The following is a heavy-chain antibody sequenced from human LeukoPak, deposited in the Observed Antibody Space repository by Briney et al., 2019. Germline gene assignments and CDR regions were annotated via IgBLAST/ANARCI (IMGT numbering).Heavy chain of an antibody. CDR2: ISWNSGNI. D-gene: IGHD5-24*01. Sequence: PGGSLRLSCVASGFIFDNYGMHWVRRAPGKGLEWVSRISWNSGNIGYADSVKGRFTISRDNAKNSLYLQMNSLRGEDTALYYCAKDVDFDGYFDYWGQGTLVTVSS. CDR3: AKDVDFDGYFDY. J-gene: IGHJ4*02. V-gene: IGHV3-9*01. CDR1: GFIFDNYG.